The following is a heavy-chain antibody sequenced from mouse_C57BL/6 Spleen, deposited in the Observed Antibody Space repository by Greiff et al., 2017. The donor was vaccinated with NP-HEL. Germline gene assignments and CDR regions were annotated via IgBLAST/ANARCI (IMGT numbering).Heavy chain of an antibody. CDR1: GYTFTDYY. J-gene: IGHJ4*01. CDR3: ARTGLLRGMDY. CDR2: INPYNGGT. Sequence: EVKVVESGPVLVKPGASVKMSCKASGYTFTDYYMNWVKQSHGKSLEWIGVINPYNGGTSYNQKFKGKATLTVDKSSSTAYMELNSLTSEDSAVYYCARTGLLRGMDYWGQGTSVTVSS. D-gene: IGHD2-3*01. V-gene: IGHV1-19*01.